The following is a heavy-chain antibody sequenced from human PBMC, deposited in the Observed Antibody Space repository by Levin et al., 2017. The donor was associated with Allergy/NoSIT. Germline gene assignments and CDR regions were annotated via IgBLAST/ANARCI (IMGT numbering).Heavy chain of an antibody. D-gene: IGHD1-26*01. Sequence: GESLKISCAASGFTFSSYSMDWVRQTPGKGLEWVSFISTSSDTIHYADSVKGRFTISRDNAKNSLYLQMNSLRAEDTAVYYCARDWNSGSYGANFDYWGQGTLVTVSS. CDR3: ARDWNSGSYGANFDY. J-gene: IGHJ4*02. CDR2: ISTSSDTI. CDR1: GFTFSSYS. V-gene: IGHV3-48*01.